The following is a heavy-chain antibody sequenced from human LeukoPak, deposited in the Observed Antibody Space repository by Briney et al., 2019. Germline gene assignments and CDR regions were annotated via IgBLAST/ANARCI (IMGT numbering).Heavy chain of an antibody. D-gene: IGHD3-22*01. J-gene: IGHJ6*02. V-gene: IGHV3-30-3*01. Sequence: GGSLRLSCAASGFTFSSYAVHWVRQAPGKGLEWVAVISYDGSNKYYADSVKGRFTISRDNSKNTLYLQMNSLRAEDTAVYYCARDQNDSSGYYSLYYYYYGMDVWGQGTTVTVSS. CDR3: ARDQNDSSGYYSLYYYYYGMDV. CDR2: ISYDGSNK. CDR1: GFTFSSYA.